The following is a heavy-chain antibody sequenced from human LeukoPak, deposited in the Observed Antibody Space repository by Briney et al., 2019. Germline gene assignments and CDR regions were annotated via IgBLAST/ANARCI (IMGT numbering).Heavy chain of an antibody. V-gene: IGHV4-39*01. Sequence: SPSETLSLTCTVSGGSISSSSYYWGWIRQPPGKGLEWIGSIYYSGSTYYNPSLKSRVTISVDTSKSQFSLKLSSVTAADTAVYYCARRSRGYYDSSGYLNPTTFDYWGQGTLVTVSS. D-gene: IGHD3-22*01. CDR1: GGSISSSSYY. CDR2: IYYSGST. J-gene: IGHJ4*02. CDR3: ARRSRGYYDSSGYLNPTTFDY.